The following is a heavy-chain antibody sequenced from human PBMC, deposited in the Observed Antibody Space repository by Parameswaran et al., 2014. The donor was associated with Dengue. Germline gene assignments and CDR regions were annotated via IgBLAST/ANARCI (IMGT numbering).Heavy chain of an antibody. J-gene: IGHJ6*02. Sequence: WIRQPPGKGLEWVSYISSSSSTIYYADSVKGRFTISRDNAKNSLYLQMNSLRAEDTAVYYCAREGSCSSTSCYPDYYYGMDVWGQGTTVTVSS. CDR3: AREGSCSSTSCYPDYYYGMDV. V-gene: IGHV3-48*01. D-gene: IGHD2-2*01. CDR2: ISSSSSTI.